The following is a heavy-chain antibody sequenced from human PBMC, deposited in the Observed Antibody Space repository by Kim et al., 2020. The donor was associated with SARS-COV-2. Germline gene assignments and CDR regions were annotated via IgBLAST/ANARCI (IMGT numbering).Heavy chain of an antibody. CDR1: GGSISSGGYY. V-gene: IGHV4-31*03. D-gene: IGHD3-10*01. CDR3: ATSPIQAGVGEPPYGMDV. Sequence: SETLSLTCTVSGGSISSGGYYWSWIRQHPGKGLEWIGYIYYSGSTYYNPSLKSRVTISVDTSKNQFSLKLSSVTAADTAVYYCATSPIQAGVGEPPYGMDVWGQGTTVTVSS. CDR2: IYYSGST. J-gene: IGHJ6*02.